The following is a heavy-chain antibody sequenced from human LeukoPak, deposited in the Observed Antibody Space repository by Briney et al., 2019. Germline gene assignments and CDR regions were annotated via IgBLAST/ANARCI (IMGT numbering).Heavy chain of an antibody. CDR2: IYYSGST. V-gene: IGHV4-59*08. CDR3: ARHPVAADDAFDI. CDR1: GGSISSYY. Sequence: SETLSLTCAVSGGSISSYYWSWIRQPPGKGLEWIGYIYYSGSTNYNPSLKSRVTISVDTSKNQFSMKLSSVTAADTAVYYCARHPVAADDAFDIWGQGTMVTVSS. D-gene: IGHD6-13*01. J-gene: IGHJ3*02.